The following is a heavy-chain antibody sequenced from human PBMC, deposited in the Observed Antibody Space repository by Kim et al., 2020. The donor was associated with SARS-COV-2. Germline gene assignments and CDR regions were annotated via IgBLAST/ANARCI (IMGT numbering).Heavy chain of an antibody. CDR1: GGSISSGGYY. J-gene: IGHJ5*02. Sequence: SETLSLTCTVSGGSISSGGYYWSWIRQHPGKGLEWIGYIYYSGSTYYNPSLKSRVTISVDTSKNQFSLKLSSVTAADTAVYYCARDPLAAAGKFDPWGQGTLVTVSS. CDR3: ARDPLAAAGKFDP. V-gene: IGHV4-31*03. CDR2: IYYSGST. D-gene: IGHD6-13*01.